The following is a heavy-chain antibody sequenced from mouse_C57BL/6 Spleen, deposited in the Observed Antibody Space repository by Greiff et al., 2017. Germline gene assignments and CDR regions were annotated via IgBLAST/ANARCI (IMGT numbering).Heavy chain of an antibody. CDR2: IDPSDSET. Sequence: QVQLQQPGAELVRPGSSVKLSCKASGYTFTSYWMHWVKQRPIQGLEWIGNIDPSDSETHYNQKFKDKDTLTVDKSSSTAYMQLSSLTSEDSAVYYCARSPLGGYAMDYWGQGTSVTVSS. J-gene: IGHJ4*01. D-gene: IGHD3-1*01. V-gene: IGHV1-52*01. CDR1: GYTFTSYW. CDR3: ARSPLGGYAMDY.